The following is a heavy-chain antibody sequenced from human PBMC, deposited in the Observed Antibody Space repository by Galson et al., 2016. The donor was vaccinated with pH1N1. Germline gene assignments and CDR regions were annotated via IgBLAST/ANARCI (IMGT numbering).Heavy chain of an antibody. D-gene: IGHD3-10*01. CDR2: ITSGSFHI. J-gene: IGHJ6*03. Sequence: SLRLSCAASGFIFSGCSMNWVRQAPGKGLEWVSSITSGSFHIYYADSVKGRFTISRDNAKNSLFLQMNSLRVEDTALYYCARDRSGRGVVSSYYMDVWGQGTTVTVSS. CDR3: ARDRSGRGVVSSYYMDV. V-gene: IGHV3-21*01. CDR1: GFIFSGCS.